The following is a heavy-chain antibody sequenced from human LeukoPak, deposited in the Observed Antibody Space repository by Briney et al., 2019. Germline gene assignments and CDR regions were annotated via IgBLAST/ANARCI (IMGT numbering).Heavy chain of an antibody. J-gene: IGHJ6*02. CDR1: GFTFSSYG. Sequence: GGSPRLSCAASGFTFSSYGMHWVRQAPGKGLEWVAVISYDGSNKYYADSVKGRFTISRDNSKNTLYLQMNSLRAEDTAVYYCARDRSGIGVGMDVWGQGTTVTVSS. V-gene: IGHV3-30*03. CDR2: ISYDGSNK. D-gene: IGHD3-10*01. CDR3: ARDRSGIGVGMDV.